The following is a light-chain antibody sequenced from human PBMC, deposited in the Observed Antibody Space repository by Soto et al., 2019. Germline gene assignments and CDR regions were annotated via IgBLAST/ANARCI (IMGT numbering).Light chain of an antibody. Sequence: QSVLTQPTSVSGSPGQSITISCTGVSSDIGGYNHVSWYQQHPGNVPRLIIYDVDNRPLGISNRFSGSQSGNTASLSISGLQAEDEADYYCCAYTARTTLSWVFGGGIK. CDR2: DVD. CDR1: SSDIGGYNH. CDR3: CAYTARTTLSWV. J-gene: IGLJ3*02. V-gene: IGLV2-14*03.